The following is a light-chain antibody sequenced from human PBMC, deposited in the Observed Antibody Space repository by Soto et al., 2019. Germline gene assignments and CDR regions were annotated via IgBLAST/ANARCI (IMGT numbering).Light chain of an antibody. V-gene: IGLV2-11*01. CDR1: SSDVGGYNY. Sequence: QSALTQPPSVSGSPGQSVTISCTGTSSDVGGYNYASWYQQLPGKAPKLMIYDVSKRPSGVPDRFSGSNSGNTASLTISGLQAEDEADYYCCSYAGTTHVFGTGTKLTVL. CDR3: CSYAGTTHV. CDR2: DVS. J-gene: IGLJ1*01.